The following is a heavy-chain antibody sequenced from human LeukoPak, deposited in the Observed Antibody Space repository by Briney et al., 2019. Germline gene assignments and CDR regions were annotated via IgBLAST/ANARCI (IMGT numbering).Heavy chain of an antibody. CDR2: INPNSGGT. CDR3: ARSEDIVATIRYYYYGMDV. Sequence: GASVKVSCKASGYTFTGYYMHWVRQAPGQGLEWMGWINPNSGGTNYAQKFQGRVTMTRDTSISTAYMELRSLRSDDTAVYYCARSEDIVATIRYYYYGMDVWGQGTTVTVSS. J-gene: IGHJ6*02. V-gene: IGHV1-2*02. CDR1: GYTFTGYY. D-gene: IGHD5-12*01.